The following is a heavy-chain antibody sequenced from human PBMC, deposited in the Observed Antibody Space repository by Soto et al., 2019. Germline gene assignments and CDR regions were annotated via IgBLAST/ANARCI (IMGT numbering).Heavy chain of an antibody. Sequence: ASVKVSCKDSGYTLTELSMHWVRQATGKGLEWMGGFDPEDGETIYAQKFQGRVTMTEDTSTDTAYMELSSLRSEDTAVYYCASSTKSPGYYYYMDVWGKGTTVTVSS. D-gene: IGHD2-2*01. CDR3: ASSTKSPGYYYYMDV. J-gene: IGHJ6*03. CDR1: GYTLTELS. CDR2: FDPEDGET. V-gene: IGHV1-24*01.